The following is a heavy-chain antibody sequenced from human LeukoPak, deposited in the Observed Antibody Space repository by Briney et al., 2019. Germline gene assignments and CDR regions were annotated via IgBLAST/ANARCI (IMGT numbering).Heavy chain of an antibody. CDR2: IYYSGST. J-gene: IGHJ4*02. CDR1: GGSISSYY. D-gene: IGHD3-9*01. CDR3: ARVIGDFDWLPSYYFDY. Sequence: SETLSLTCTVSGGSISSYYWSWIRQPPGKGLEWIGYIYYSGSTNYNPSLRSRVTISVDTSKNQFSLKLSSVTAADTAVYYCARVIGDFDWLPSYYFDYWGQGTLVTVSS. V-gene: IGHV4-59*01.